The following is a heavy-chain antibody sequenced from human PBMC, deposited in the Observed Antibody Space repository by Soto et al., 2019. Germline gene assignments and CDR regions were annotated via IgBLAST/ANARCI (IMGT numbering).Heavy chain of an antibody. D-gene: IGHD2-15*01. J-gene: IGHJ3*01. CDR1: GGSITPYY. CDR3: ARQQYTVVTAFDV. Sequence: QGQLKESGPGLVKPADTLSLKCTVSGGSITPYYWSWIRQTPGGGLEWIGYVSYNGNTNYNPSLKSRVSISADTSKNEFSLKLTSLTAADAAIYFCARQQYTVVTAFDVWGQGTMVAVS. CDR2: VSYNGNT. V-gene: IGHV4-59*07.